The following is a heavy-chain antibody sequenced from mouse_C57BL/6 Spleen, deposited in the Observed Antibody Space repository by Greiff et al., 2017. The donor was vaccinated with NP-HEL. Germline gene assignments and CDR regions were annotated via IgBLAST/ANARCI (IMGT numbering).Heavy chain of an antibody. J-gene: IGHJ2*01. CDR2: INPYNGYT. CDR3: ARGNYYGSSPYYFDY. V-gene: IGHV1-20*01. CDR1: GYSFTGYF. Sequence: EVQLQQSGPELVKPGDSVKISCKASGYSFTGYFMNWVMQSHGKSLEWIGRINPYNGYTFYNHKFKGKATLTVDNSSSTAHMELRSLTYEDAAVYYCARGNYYGSSPYYFDYWGKGTTLTVSS. D-gene: IGHD1-1*01.